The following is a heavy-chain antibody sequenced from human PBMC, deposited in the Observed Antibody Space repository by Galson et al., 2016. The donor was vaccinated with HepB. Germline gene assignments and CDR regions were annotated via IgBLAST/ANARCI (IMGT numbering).Heavy chain of an antibody. CDR1: GFTFSNFA. CDR3: VKDPVASSGTGWFDS. J-gene: IGHJ5*01. D-gene: IGHD3/OR15-3a*01. Sequence: SLRLSCAASGFTFSNFAMSWVRQSPKTGLEWVSSISHNGEMTYDADFVEGRFTIARDNANNTVYLQMNSLRAGDTAVYYCVKDPVASSGTGWFDSWGQGILVTVSS. V-gene: IGHV3-23*01. CDR2: ISHNGEMT.